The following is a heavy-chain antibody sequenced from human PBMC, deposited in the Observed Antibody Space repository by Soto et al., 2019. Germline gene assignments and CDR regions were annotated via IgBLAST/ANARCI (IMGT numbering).Heavy chain of an antibody. J-gene: IGHJ6*02. CDR3: ATGYCSSTSCLPGYYYYGMDV. D-gene: IGHD2-2*01. V-gene: IGHV4-39*01. Sequence: SETLSLTCTVSGGSISCSSYYWGWIRQPPGKGLEWIGSMYYSGSTYYNPSLKSRVTISVDTSKNQFSLKLSSVTAADTAVYYCATGYCSSTSCLPGYYYYGMDVWGQGTTVTVSS. CDR1: GGSISCSSYY. CDR2: MYYSGST.